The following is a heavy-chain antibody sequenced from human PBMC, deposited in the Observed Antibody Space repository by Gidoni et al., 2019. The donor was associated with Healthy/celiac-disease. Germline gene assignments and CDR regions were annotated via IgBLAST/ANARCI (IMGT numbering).Heavy chain of an antibody. J-gene: IGHJ4*02. V-gene: IGHV3-13*01. D-gene: IGHD3-22*01. Sequence: EVQLVESGGGLVQPGGSLRRSCAASGFTFSSYDMHWVRQATGKGLEWSSAIGTAGDTYYPGSVKGRFTISRENAKNSLYLQMNSLRAGDTAVYYCARWEERYYDSWGQGTLVTVSS. CDR1: GFTFSSYD. CDR2: IGTAGDT. CDR3: ARWEERYYDS.